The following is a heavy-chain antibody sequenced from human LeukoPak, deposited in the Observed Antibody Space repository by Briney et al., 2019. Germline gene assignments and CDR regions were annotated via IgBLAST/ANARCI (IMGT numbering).Heavy chain of an antibody. Sequence: GGSLRLSCAASGFTFSSYAMCWVRQVPGKGLEWVSVITGSGDRPYYADSVKGRFTVSRDNSKNTLYLQINSLKTEDTAVYYCAKGPNDDSNYLYDYWGQGTLVTVSS. CDR2: ITGSGDRP. CDR1: GFTFSSYA. J-gene: IGHJ4*02. D-gene: IGHD4-11*01. CDR3: AKGPNDDSNYLYDY. V-gene: IGHV3-23*01.